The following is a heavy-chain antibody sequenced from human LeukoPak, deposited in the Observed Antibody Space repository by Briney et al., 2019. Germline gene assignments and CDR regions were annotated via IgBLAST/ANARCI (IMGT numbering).Heavy chain of an antibody. CDR3: SRSPYYGILTLDLGSPNDAFDI. D-gene: IGHD3-9*01. V-gene: IGHV4-39*07. Sequence: SETLSLTCTVSGASISSTNYYWGWIRQTPGKGLEWIGTIYYSVSTYYNPSLKSRLSISVDTSKNQFSLKLSSVTAADTAVYYCSRSPYYGILTLDLGSPNDAFDIWGQGTMVTVSS. CDR2: IYYSVST. CDR1: GASISSTNYY. J-gene: IGHJ3*02.